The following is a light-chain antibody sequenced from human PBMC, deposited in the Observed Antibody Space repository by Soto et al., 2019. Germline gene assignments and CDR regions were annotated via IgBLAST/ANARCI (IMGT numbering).Light chain of an antibody. CDR2: GAS. CDR1: QSVSSN. Sequence: EIVMTQSPATLSVSPGERATLSCRASQSVSSNLAWYQQKPGQAPSLLIYGASTRATGIPARLSGSGSGTEFSLTISSRQSEDFAVYYCQQYNNWLGTFGEGTKVDIK. J-gene: IGKJ1*01. V-gene: IGKV3-15*01. CDR3: QQYNNWLGT.